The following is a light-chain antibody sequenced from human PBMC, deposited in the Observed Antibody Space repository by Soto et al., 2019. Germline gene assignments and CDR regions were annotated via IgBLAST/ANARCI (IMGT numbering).Light chain of an antibody. CDR2: AAS. J-gene: IGKJ1*01. CDR1: QNIKTY. CDR3: QQSYTIPQT. Sequence: DIQMAQSPSSLSASVGNRVTITCRASQNIKTYLNWYQQKPGKAPNLLIYAASNLHSGVPSRFSGSGSGTDFTLTISSLQPGDFATYFCQQSYTIPQTFGQGTKVDIK. V-gene: IGKV1-39*01.